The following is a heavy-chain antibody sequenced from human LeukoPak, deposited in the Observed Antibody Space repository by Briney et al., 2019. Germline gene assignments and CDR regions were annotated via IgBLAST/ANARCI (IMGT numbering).Heavy chain of an antibody. D-gene: IGHD3-3*01. J-gene: IGHJ6*02. V-gene: IGHV2-70*11. CDR1: GFSLSTSGMC. Sequence: SGPALVKPTQTLTLTCTFSGFSLSTSGMCVSWIRQPPGKALEWLARIDWDDDKYYSTSLKTRLTISKDTSKNQVVLTMTNMDPVDTATYYCAQNVGVVAQDYYYYGMDVWGQGTTVTVSS. CDR2: IDWDDDK. CDR3: AQNVGVVAQDYYYYGMDV.